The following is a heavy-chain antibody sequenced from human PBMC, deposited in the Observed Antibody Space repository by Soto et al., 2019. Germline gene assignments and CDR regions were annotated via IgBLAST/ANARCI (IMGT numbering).Heavy chain of an antibody. CDR2: IYYSGST. CDR1: GGSISSSSYY. J-gene: IGHJ4*02. D-gene: IGHD6-13*01. CDR3: ARRGSSSWYGY. Sequence: QLQLQEPGPGLVKPSETLSLTCTVSGGSISSSSYYWGWIRQPPGKGLEWIGSIYYSGSTYYNPSLKSRVTISVDTSKNQFSLKLSSVTAADTAVYYCARRGSSSWYGYWGQGTLVTVSS. V-gene: IGHV4-39*01.